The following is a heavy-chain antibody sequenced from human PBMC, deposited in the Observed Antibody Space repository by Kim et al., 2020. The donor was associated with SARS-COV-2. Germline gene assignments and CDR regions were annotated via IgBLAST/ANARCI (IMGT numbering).Heavy chain of an antibody. V-gene: IGHV3-30-3*01. CDR2: ISYDGSNK. Sequence: GGSLRLSCAASGFTFSSYAMHWVRQAPGKGLEWVAVISYDGSNKYYADSVKGRFTISRDNSKNTLYLQMNSRRAEDTAVYYCARDISSSSGIFDYWGQGT. CDR3: ARDISSSSGIFDY. D-gene: IGHD6-6*01. J-gene: IGHJ4*02. CDR1: GFTFSSYA.